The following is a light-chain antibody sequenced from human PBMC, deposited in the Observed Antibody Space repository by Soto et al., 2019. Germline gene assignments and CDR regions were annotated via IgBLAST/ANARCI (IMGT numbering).Light chain of an antibody. V-gene: IGKV3-20*01. J-gene: IGKJ1*01. CDR3: QQYGGSPWT. CDR1: QSVTSNY. CDR2: TTS. Sequence: EIVLTQSPGTLSLSPGERATLSCRASQSVTSNYLAWYQQKPGQAPRLLIYTTSSRATGVPERFSGSGSGTDFTLTISRLEPDDFAVYYCQQYGGSPWTFGQGTKVEIK.